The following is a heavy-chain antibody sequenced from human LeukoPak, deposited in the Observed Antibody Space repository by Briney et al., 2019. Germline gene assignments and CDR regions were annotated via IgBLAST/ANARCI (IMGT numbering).Heavy chain of an antibody. J-gene: IGHJ4*02. CDR2: IYTSGST. CDR3: ARQTLYYYGSGSYSYFDY. D-gene: IGHD3-10*01. Sequence: SETLSLTCTVSGGSISSYYWSWIRQPPGKGLEWIGYIYTSGSTNYNPSLKSRVTISVDTSKNQFSLKLSSVTAADTAVYYCARQTLYYYGSGSYSYFDYWGQGTLVTVSS. V-gene: IGHV4-4*09. CDR1: GGSISSYY.